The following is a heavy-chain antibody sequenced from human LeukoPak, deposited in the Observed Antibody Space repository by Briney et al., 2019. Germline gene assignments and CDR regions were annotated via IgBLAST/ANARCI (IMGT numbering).Heavy chain of an antibody. D-gene: IGHD1-26*01. CDR1: GYTFTDYY. J-gene: IGHJ4*02. Sequence: ASVKVSCKASGYTFTDYYMHWVRQAPGQGRDWMGWINPHSGGTDHAQKFQGRVTMTRDTSISTAYMELSRLRSDDTAVYYCARDMDSGPDFFDYWGRGTLVTVSS. V-gene: IGHV1-2*02. CDR2: INPHSGGT. CDR3: ARDMDSGPDFFDY.